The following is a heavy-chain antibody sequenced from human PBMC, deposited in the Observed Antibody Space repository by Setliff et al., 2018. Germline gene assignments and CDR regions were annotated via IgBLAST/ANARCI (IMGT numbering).Heavy chain of an antibody. V-gene: IGHV5-51*01. J-gene: IGHJ1*01. CDR2: IFPGNSNT. Sequence: GESLKISCQGSGYSFTNNWIAWVRQMPGKGLECMGIIFPGNSNTRYSPSFQGQVTISVDKAINTAYLQWTSLKVSDTAMYYCARRAVTAEYFQHWGHGTLVTSPQ. D-gene: IGHD4-17*01. CDR3: ARRAVTAEYFQH. CDR1: GYSFTNNW.